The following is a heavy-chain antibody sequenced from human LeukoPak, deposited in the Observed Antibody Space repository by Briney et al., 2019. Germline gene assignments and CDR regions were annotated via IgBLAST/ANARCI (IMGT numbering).Heavy chain of an antibody. CDR3: AREKGDYSSGWYAY. CDR2: ISYDGSNK. V-gene: IGHV3-30*04. J-gene: IGHJ4*02. Sequence: PGRSLRLSCAASGFTFSSYAMHWVRQAPGKGLEWVAVISYDGSNKYYADSVKGRFTISRDNSKNTLYLQMNSLRAEDTAVYYCAREKGDYSSGWYAYWGQGTLVTVSS. D-gene: IGHD6-19*01. CDR1: GFTFSSYA.